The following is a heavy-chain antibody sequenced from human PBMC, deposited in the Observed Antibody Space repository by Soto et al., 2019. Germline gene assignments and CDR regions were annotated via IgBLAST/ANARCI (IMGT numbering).Heavy chain of an antibody. CDR2: IYYSGST. CDR3: ARRELELRFYHDAFDI. Sequence: SETLSLTCTVPGGSISSYYWSWIRQPPGKGLEWIGYIYYSGSTNYNPSPKSRVTISVDTSKNQFSLKLSSVTAADTAVYYCARRELELRFYHDAFDIWGQGTMVTVSS. V-gene: IGHV4-59*01. CDR1: GGSISSYY. J-gene: IGHJ3*02. D-gene: IGHD1-7*01.